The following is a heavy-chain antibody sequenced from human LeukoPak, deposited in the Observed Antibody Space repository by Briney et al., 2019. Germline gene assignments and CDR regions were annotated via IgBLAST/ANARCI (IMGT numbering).Heavy chain of an antibody. CDR1: GFTFTTFW. V-gene: IGHV3-74*01. Sequence: QTGGALRLSCAASGFTFTTFWMNWVRQAPGEGLVWVSLINTDGRTTTYADSVKGRFTISRDNSKNTLYLQMNSLRAEDTAVYYCARDRATRVGHYLDYWGQGTLVTVSS. CDR2: INTDGRTT. D-gene: IGHD1-26*01. J-gene: IGHJ4*02. CDR3: ARDRATRVGHYLDY.